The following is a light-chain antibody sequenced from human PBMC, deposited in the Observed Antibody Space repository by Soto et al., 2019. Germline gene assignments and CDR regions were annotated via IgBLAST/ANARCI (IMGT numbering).Light chain of an antibody. CDR1: STDVGGYNY. CDR3: SSYAGSKNVNV. V-gene: IGLV2-8*01. J-gene: IGLJ2*01. CDR2: EVS. Sequence: QSVLTQPPSASGSPGQSVTISCTGTSTDVGGYNYVSWYQQHPGKAPKLMIYEVSERPSGVPDRFSGSKSGNTASLTVSGLQAEDEADYYCSSYAGSKNVNVFGGGTKLTVL.